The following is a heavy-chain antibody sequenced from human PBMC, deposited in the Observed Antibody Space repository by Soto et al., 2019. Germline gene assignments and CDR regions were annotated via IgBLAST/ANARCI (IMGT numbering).Heavy chain of an antibody. J-gene: IGHJ6*02. CDR2: IWYDGSNK. Sequence: GGSLRLSCAASGFPFSSYGMHWVRQAPGKGLERVAVIWYDGSNKYYADSVKGRFTISRDNSKNTLYLQMNSLRAEDTAVYYCAKGRGSSSWYGGMDVWGQGTTVTVSS. V-gene: IGHV3-33*06. CDR3: AKGRGSSSWYGGMDV. D-gene: IGHD6-13*01. CDR1: GFPFSSYG.